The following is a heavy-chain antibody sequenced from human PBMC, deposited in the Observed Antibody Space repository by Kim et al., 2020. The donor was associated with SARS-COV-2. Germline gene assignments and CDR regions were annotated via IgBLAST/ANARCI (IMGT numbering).Heavy chain of an antibody. Sequence: AQKFQCRVTIAADESTSTAYMELSSLRSEDTAVYYCARRPLGTGTTYFDYWGQGTLVTVSS. CDR3: ARRPLGTGTTYFDY. J-gene: IGHJ4*02. D-gene: IGHD1-7*01. V-gene: IGHV1-69*01.